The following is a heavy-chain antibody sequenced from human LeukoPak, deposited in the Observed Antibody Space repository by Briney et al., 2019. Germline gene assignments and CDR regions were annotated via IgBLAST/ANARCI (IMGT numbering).Heavy chain of an antibody. D-gene: IGHD5-18*01. V-gene: IGHV3-7*01. CDR2: IKQDGSDK. J-gene: IGHJ4*02. CDR1: GFTFSDYW. CDR3: ARAGYTYITLYY. Sequence: PGGSLRPSCAASGFTFSDYWMTWVRQAPGKGLEWVANIKQDGSDKHYVDSVKGRFIISRDNAKNSLYLQMNSLRAEDTAVYYCARAGYTYITLYYWGQGTLVTVSS.